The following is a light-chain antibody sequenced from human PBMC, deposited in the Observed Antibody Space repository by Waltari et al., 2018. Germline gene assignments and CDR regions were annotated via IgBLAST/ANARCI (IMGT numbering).Light chain of an antibody. J-gene: IGKJ4*01. Sequence: DIQMTQSPSSLSASVGDRVTITCRASQSISSYLNWYQQKPGKAPKLLIYAASSLQSGVPSRFSGSGYGTDFTLTISSLQPEDFATYYCQQSYSTPRYTFGGGTKVEIK. CDR1: QSISSY. V-gene: IGKV1-39*01. CDR2: AAS. CDR3: QQSYSTPRYT.